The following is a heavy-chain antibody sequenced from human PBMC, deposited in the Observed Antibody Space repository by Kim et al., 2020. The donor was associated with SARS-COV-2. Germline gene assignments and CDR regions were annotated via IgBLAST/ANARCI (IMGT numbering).Heavy chain of an antibody. Sequence: SETLSLTCAVYGGSFSGYYWSWIRQPPGKGLEWIGEINHSGSTNYNPSLKSRVTISVDTSKNQFSLKLSSVTAADTAVYYGARLTPRGYGGQGTLVTVSS. D-gene: IGHD3-10*01. CDR1: GGSFSGYY. V-gene: IGHV4-34*01. CDR3: ARLTPRGY. J-gene: IGHJ4*02. CDR2: INHSGST.